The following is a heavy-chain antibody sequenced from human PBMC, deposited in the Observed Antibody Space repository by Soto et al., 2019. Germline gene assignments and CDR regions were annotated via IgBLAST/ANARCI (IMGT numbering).Heavy chain of an antibody. CDR1: GGSFSGYY. CDR3: ARGRGLVTSYYFDY. CDR2: INHSGST. Sequence: SETLSLTCAVYGGSFSGYYWSWIRQPPGKGLEWIGEINHSGSTNYNPSLKSRVTISVDTSKNQFSLKLSSVTAADTAVYYCARGRGLVTSYYFDYWGQGTLVT. D-gene: IGHD3-10*01. V-gene: IGHV4-34*01. J-gene: IGHJ4*02.